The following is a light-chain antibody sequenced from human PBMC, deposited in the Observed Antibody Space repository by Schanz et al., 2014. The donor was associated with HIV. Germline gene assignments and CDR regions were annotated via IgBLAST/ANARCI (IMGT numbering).Light chain of an antibody. CDR2: RAS. CDR1: QNINNW. CDR3: QQYNSNSIT. V-gene: IGKV1-5*03. J-gene: IGKJ5*01. Sequence: DIQMTQSPSTLSASVGDRVTISCRASQNINNWLAWYQQKPGKAPKLLISRASSLESGVPSRFSGSGSGTEFTLTITSLQPDDFATYYCQQYNSNSITFGQGTRLEIK.